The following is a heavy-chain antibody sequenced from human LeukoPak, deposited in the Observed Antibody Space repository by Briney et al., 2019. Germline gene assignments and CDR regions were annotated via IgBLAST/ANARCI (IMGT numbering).Heavy chain of an antibody. CDR3: ARGGSYSLNWFDP. Sequence: PGGSLRLSCAASGFTFSSYSMNWVRQAPGKGLEWVSSISSSSSYIYYADSVKGRFTISRDNSKNTLYLQMNSLRAEDTAVYYCARGGSYSLNWFDPWGQGTLVTVSS. J-gene: IGHJ5*02. V-gene: IGHV3-21*01. CDR1: GFTFSSYS. D-gene: IGHD1-26*01. CDR2: ISSSSSYI.